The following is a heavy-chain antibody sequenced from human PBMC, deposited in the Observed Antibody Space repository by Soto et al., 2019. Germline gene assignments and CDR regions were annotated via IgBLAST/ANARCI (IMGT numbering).Heavy chain of an antibody. D-gene: IGHD3-22*01. V-gene: IGHV3-23*01. J-gene: IGHJ4*02. CDR3: AKGGYDSSDHLDY. Sequence: EVQLLESGGGLVPPGGSLRLSCAASGFTFRRYAMSWVLQAPGKGLEWVSAISGSGGSTYYADSVKGRFTISRDNSKNTRYLQMNSLRAEDTAVYYCAKGGYDSSDHLDYWGQGTLVTVSS. CDR1: GFTFRRYA. CDR2: ISGSGGST.